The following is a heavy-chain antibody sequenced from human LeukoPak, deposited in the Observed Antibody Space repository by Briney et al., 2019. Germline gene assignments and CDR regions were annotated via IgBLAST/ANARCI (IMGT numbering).Heavy chain of an antibody. V-gene: IGHV3-21*01. J-gene: IGHJ4*02. CDR2: ISSSSSYI. Sequence: GGSLRLSCAASGFTFSSYAMNWVRQAPGKGLEWVSSISSSSSYIYYADSVKGRFTISRDNAKNSLYLQMNSLRAEDTAVYYCARERASSSGLDYWGQGTLVTVSS. D-gene: IGHD6-19*01. CDR1: GFTFSSYA. CDR3: ARERASSSGLDY.